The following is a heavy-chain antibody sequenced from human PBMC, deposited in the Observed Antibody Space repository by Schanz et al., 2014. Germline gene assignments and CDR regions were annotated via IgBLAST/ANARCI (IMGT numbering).Heavy chain of an antibody. CDR3: ARDGEAAAGCDY. J-gene: IGHJ4*02. CDR1: GYSFTTYG. Sequence: QVQLVQSAPEVKKPGASVKVSCKASGYSFTTYGLNWVRQAPGQGPEWMGRMNSKTGNTGYAQRFQGRVTMTRNTSITTAYLELSSLRSGDTAVYYCARDGEAAAGCDYWGQGTLVTVSS. V-gene: IGHV1-8*02. D-gene: IGHD6-13*01. CDR2: MNSKTGNT.